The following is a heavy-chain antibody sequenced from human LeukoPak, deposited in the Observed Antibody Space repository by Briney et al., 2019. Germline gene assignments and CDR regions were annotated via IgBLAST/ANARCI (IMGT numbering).Heavy chain of an antibody. Sequence: PGGSLRLSCAASGFTFSSYSMNWVRQAPGKGLEWVSYISSSSSTIYYADSVKGRFTISRDNAKNSLYLQMNSLRDEDTAVYYCAREPASYYDFWSGYYGMDVWGQGTTVTVSS. D-gene: IGHD3-3*01. CDR1: GFTFSSYS. J-gene: IGHJ6*02. V-gene: IGHV3-48*02. CDR2: ISSSSSTI. CDR3: AREPASYYDFWSGYYGMDV.